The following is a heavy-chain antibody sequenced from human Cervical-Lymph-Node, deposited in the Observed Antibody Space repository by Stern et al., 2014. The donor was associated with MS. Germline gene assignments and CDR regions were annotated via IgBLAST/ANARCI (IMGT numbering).Heavy chain of an antibody. D-gene: IGHD3-22*01. CDR3: AAKKDYYDSSGDDAFDI. Sequence: QLGQSGPEVKKPGTSVKVSCKASGFTFTSSAVQWVRQARGKRLEWIGWIVVGSGNTNYAQKFQERVTITRDMSTSTAYMELSSLRSEDTAVYYCAAKKDYYDSSGDDAFDIWGQGTMVTVSS. CDR2: IVVGSGNT. V-gene: IGHV1-58*01. J-gene: IGHJ3*02. CDR1: GFTFTSSA.